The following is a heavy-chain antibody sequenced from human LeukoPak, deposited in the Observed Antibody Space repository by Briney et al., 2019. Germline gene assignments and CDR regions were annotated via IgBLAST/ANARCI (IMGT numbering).Heavy chain of an antibody. V-gene: IGHV3-15*01. Sequence: PGGSLRLSCAASGFTFTNAWMSWVRQAPGKGLEWVGRIKSKTDGGTTDYAAPVKGRFTISRDDSKNTLYLQMNSLKTEDTAVYYCTTLRAAGTSRAMDYWGQGTLVTVSS. CDR2: IKSKTDGGTT. D-gene: IGHD6-13*01. CDR1: GFTFTNAW. J-gene: IGHJ4*02. CDR3: TTLRAAGTSRAMDY.